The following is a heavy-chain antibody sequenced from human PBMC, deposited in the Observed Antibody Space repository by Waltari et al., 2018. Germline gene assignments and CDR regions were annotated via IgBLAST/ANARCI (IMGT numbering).Heavy chain of an antibody. D-gene: IGHD2-8*01. V-gene: IGHV3-7*01. CDR1: GFSLTNYW. J-gene: IGHJ3*02. CDR2: INESGSKK. CDR3: ARDDNINGASDAFDI. Sequence: EVSLVESGGDLAQPGESLRLSCAASGFSLTNYWMSWVRQVPGKGVEGGADINESGSKKYYVDSVKGRFTISRDNAKNSVDLQMNSLRVEDTAVYHCARDDNINGASDAFDIWGQGTMVTVSS.